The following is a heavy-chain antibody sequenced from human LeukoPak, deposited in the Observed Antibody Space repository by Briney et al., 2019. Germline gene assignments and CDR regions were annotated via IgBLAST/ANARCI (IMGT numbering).Heavy chain of an antibody. Sequence: SETLSLTCTVSGAAISSYYWSWIRQPPGKRLEWIGYIHTSGNTKSNPSLKSRVTMSVDTSKNELSLNLRSVAAADTALYYCARGHFDSSGFSNPIDSWGQGILVTVSS. D-gene: IGHD3-22*01. CDR1: GAAISSYY. J-gene: IGHJ4*02. V-gene: IGHV4-4*09. CDR3: ARGHFDSSGFSNPIDS. CDR2: IHTSGNT.